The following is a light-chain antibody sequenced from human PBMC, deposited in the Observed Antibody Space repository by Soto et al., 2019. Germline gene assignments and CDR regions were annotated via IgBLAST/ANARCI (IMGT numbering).Light chain of an antibody. V-gene: IGKV1-5*03. CDR2: KAS. Sequence: DIRMTQSPSTLSASVGDRVIITCRASQSISNWLAWYQQKPGKAPKLLIYKASNLYSGVPSRFSGSGSGTDFTLTISSLQSDDFGTYYCQQYNTCLWTFGQGTKVEIK. J-gene: IGKJ1*01. CDR1: QSISNW. CDR3: QQYNTCLWT.